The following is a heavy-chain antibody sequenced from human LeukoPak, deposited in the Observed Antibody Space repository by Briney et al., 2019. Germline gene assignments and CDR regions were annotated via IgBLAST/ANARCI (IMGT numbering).Heavy chain of an antibody. CDR1: GFIFSGSA. D-gene: IGHD5/OR15-5a*01. V-gene: IGHV3-21*06. Sequence: GGSLRLSCAASGFIFSGSAMNWVRQAPGKGLEWVSSINGVSSHIYYADSVKGRFTIYRDNAKNSLSLQMNSLRAADTALYYCTRDAADYLRNGFYESWGQGTLVTVSS. CDR3: TRDAADYLRNGFYES. J-gene: IGHJ1*01. CDR2: INGVSSHI.